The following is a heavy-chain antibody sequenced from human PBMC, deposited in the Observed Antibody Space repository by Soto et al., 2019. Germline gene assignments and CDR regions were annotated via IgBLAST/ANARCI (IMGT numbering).Heavy chain of an antibody. V-gene: IGHV3-23*01. Sequence: GGSLRLSCEASGFTLRNYAMTWIRQAPGKGLEWVSIISANDVGTYYAESVKTRFTISTDQSRNAEYLQMDSLRADDTAIYYCAKAKNDYNWDNRPPFDYWGQGTLVTVSS. J-gene: IGHJ4*02. CDR1: GFTLRNYA. D-gene: IGHD1-20*01. CDR2: ISANDVGT. CDR3: AKAKNDYNWDNRPPFDY.